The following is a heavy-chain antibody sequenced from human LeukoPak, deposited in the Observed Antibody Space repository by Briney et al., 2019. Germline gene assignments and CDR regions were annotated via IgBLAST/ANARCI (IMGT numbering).Heavy chain of an antibody. CDR3: ARESGYDAFDI. Sequence: GGSLRLSCAASGFTFSSYAMHWVRQAPGKGLEYVSAISSNGGSTYYANSVKGRFTISRDNSKNTLYLQMGSLRAEDMAVYYCARESGYDAFDIWGQGTMVTASS. CDR1: GFTFSSYA. CDR2: ISSNGGST. J-gene: IGHJ3*02. D-gene: IGHD3-22*01. V-gene: IGHV3-64*01.